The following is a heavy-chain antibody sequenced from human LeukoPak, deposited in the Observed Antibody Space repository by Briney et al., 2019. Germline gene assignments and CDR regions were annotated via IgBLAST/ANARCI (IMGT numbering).Heavy chain of an antibody. Sequence: PGGSLRLSCAASGFTFSDYYMSWIRQAPGKGLEWVSYISSSGSTIYYADSVKGRFTISRDNAKNSLYLQMNSLRAEDTAVYYCARELAWLWGKNALDIWGQGTMVTVSS. CDR2: ISSSGSTI. J-gene: IGHJ3*02. D-gene: IGHD3-22*01. CDR3: ARELAWLWGKNALDI. V-gene: IGHV3-11*04. CDR1: GFTFSDYY.